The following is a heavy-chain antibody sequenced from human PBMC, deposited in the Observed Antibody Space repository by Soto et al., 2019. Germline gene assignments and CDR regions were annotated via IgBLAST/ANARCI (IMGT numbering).Heavy chain of an antibody. J-gene: IGHJ3*02. CDR2: ISAYNGNA. V-gene: IGHV1-18*01. D-gene: IGHD3-10*01. Sequence: VPVKVSSKAPGYTFTSYCISCARHAPGQGLEWMGWISAYNGNANYAQKLQGRVTMTTDTSTSTAYMELRSLRSDDTAVYYCATGDYGSGSLGVDAFDIWGQGTMVTVS. CDR1: GYTFTSYC. CDR3: ATGDYGSGSLGVDAFDI.